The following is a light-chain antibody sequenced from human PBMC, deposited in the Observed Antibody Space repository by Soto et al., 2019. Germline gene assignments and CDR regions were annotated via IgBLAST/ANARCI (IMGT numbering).Light chain of an antibody. J-gene: IGLJ3*02. CDR1: SGHSNNA. V-gene: IGLV4-69*01. CDR2: LNSDGSH. CDR3: QTWGTGTVV. Sequence: QSVLTQSPSASASLGASVKFTCTLSSGHSNNAVAWHQQQPEKGPRYLMKLNSDGSHTKGDGIPDRFSGSSSGADRYLTISSLQSEDEAEYSCQTWGTGTVVFGGGTKLTVL.